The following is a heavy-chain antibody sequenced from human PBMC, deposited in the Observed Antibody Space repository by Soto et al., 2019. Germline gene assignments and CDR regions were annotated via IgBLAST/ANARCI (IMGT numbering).Heavy chain of an antibody. CDR1: GVTFFNYA. J-gene: IGHJ3*02. CDR3: AREEYYDFWSGYSQDAFDI. V-gene: IGHV3-23*01. Sequence: GGFLRLSCAASGVTFFNYAMSWVRQAPGKGLEWVSGISGDGGSTYYADSVKGRFTISRDKSKNTLYLQMNSLRAEDTAVYYCAREEYYDFWSGYSQDAFDIWGQGTMVTVSS. D-gene: IGHD3-3*01. CDR2: ISGDGGST.